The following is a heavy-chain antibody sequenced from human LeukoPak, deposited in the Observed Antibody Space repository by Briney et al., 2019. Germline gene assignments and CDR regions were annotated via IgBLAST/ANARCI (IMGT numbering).Heavy chain of an antibody. CDR1: GFTFSSYG. CDR2: IWYDGSNK. J-gene: IGHJ4*02. V-gene: IGHV3-33*01. Sequence: PGGSLRLSCAASGFTFSSYGMHWVRQAPGKGLEWVAVIWYDGSNKYYADSVKGRFTISRDNSKNTLYLQMNSLRAEDTAVYYCTTSSGYLNYWGQGTLVTVSS. CDR3: TTSSGYLNY. D-gene: IGHD3-22*01.